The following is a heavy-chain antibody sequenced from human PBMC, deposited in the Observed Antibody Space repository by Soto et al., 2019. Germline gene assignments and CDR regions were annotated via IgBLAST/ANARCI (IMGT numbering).Heavy chain of an antibody. CDR1: GFTFSTFG. J-gene: IGHJ6*02. V-gene: IGHV3-30*18. CDR2: TSNDGSDN. Sequence: QVQLVESGGGVVQPGRSLRLSCAASGFTFSTFGMNWVRQAPGKGLEWVAVTSNDGSDNNYADSVKGRFTISRDNSRNTLHLQMNSLRADDTAVYYCAKNRAPRPFYYHGLDLWGQGTTVTVSS. CDR3: AKNRAPRPFYYHGLDL.